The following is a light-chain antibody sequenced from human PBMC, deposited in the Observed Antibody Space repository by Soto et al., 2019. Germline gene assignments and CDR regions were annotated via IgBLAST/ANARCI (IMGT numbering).Light chain of an antibody. CDR1: SSDVGTYDL. CDR2: EGN. Sequence: QSVLTQPASVSGSPGQSITISCTGTSSDVGTYDLVSWYQQHPGKAPKLIIYEGNKRPSGVSNRFSGSKSGNTASLTISGLQAEDEAHYFCCSYAGSSTAIFGGGTQLTVL. CDR3: CSYAGSSTAI. V-gene: IGLV2-23*01. J-gene: IGLJ2*01.